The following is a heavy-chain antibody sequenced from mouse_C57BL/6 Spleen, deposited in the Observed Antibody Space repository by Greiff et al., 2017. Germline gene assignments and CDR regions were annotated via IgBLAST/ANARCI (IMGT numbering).Heavy chain of an antibody. J-gene: IGHJ4*01. CDR3: ARSPYGNCGNYYAMDY. V-gene: IGHV1-7*01. CDR1: GYTFTSYW. CDR2: INPSSGYT. D-gene: IGHD2-1*01. Sequence: QVQLQQSGAELAKPGASVKLSCKASGYTFTSYWMHWVKQRPGQGLEWIGYINPSSGYTKYKQKFKGKATLTADKSSSTAYMQLSSLTYEDSAVYYCARSPYGNCGNYYAMDYWGQGTSVTVSS.